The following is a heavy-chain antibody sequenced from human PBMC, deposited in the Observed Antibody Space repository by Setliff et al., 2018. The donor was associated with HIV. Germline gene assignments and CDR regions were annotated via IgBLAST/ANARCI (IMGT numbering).Heavy chain of an antibody. J-gene: IGHJ5*02. CDR3: ARDRGGIMTTVTTNWFDP. Sequence: ASVKVSCKASGGTVSTYAISWVRQAPGQGLEWMGGINPNSGGTNYAQKFQGWVTMTRDTSISTAYMELSRLRSDDTAVYYCARDRGGIMTTVTTNWFDPWGQGTLVTVSS. V-gene: IGHV1-2*04. D-gene: IGHD4-4*01. CDR2: INPNSGGT. CDR1: GGTVSTYA.